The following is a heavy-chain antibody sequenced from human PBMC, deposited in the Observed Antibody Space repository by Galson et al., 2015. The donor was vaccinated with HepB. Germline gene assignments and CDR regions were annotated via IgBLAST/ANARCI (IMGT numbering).Heavy chain of an antibody. CDR2: INHSGST. D-gene: IGHD1-14*01. Sequence: SLTCAVYGGSFSGYYWSWIRQPPGKGLEWIGEINHSGSTNYNPSLKSRVTISVDTSKNQFSLKLSSVTAADTAVYYCARARASRSGWFDPWGQGTLVTVSS. CDR1: GGSFSGYY. J-gene: IGHJ5*02. V-gene: IGHV4-34*01. CDR3: ARARASRSGWFDP.